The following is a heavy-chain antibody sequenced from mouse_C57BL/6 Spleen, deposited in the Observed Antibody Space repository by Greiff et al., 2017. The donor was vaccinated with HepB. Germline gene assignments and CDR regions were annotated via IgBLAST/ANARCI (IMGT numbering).Heavy chain of an antibody. J-gene: IGHJ3*01. V-gene: IGHV5-4*03. CDR2: FSDDGSYT. D-gene: IGHD2-3*01. CDR3: ARGGVYECLFAY. CDR1: GFTFSSYA. Sequence: DVMLVESGGGLVKPGGSLKLSCAASGFTFSSYAMSWVRQTPEKRLEWVATFSDDGSYTYYPDNVKGRFTISRDNAKNNRYLQMSHLKSEDTAMYYCARGGVYECLFAYWGQGNRVTDSA.